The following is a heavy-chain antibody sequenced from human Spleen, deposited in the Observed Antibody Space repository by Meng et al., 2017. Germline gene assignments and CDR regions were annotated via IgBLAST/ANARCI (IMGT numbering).Heavy chain of an antibody. V-gene: IGHV3-53*01. CDR2: IYSGGST. Sequence: GESLKISCAASGFTVSSNYMSWVRQAPGKGLEWVSVIYSGGSTYYADSVKGRFTISRHNSKNTLYLQMNNLRVEDTALYNCARDSAQNWYFDLWGRGTLVTVSS. CDR1: GFTVSSNY. J-gene: IGHJ2*01. CDR3: ARDSAQNWYFDL.